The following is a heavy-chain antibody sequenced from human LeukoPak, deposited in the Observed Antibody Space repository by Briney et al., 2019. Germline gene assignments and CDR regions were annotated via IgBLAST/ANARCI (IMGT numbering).Heavy chain of an antibody. J-gene: IGHJ4*02. V-gene: IGHV3-23*01. CDR3: GKGDGYYDSSGYPIGSDY. D-gene: IGHD3-22*01. CDR2: ISGSGGST. Sequence: GGSLRLSCAASGFTFSSYGMSWVRQAPGKGLEWVSAISGSGGSTYYADSVKGRFTISRDNSKNTLYLQMNSLRAEDTAVYYCGKGDGYYDSSGYPIGSDYWGQGTLVTVSS. CDR1: GFTFSSYG.